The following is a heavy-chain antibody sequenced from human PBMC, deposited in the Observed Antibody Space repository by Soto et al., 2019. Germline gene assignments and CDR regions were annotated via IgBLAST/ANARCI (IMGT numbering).Heavy chain of an antibody. Sequence: EVQLVESGGGLVQPGGSLRLSCAASGFTFSSYWMSWVRQAPGKGLEWVANIKQDGSEKYYVDSVKGRFTISRDNAKNSLYLQLNSLRAEDTAVYYCARRQGSVYYPLPRYNWFDPWGQGTLVTVSS. CDR2: IKQDGSEK. CDR3: ARRQGSVYYPLPRYNWFDP. CDR1: GFTFSSYW. J-gene: IGHJ5*02. D-gene: IGHD3-3*01. V-gene: IGHV3-7*01.